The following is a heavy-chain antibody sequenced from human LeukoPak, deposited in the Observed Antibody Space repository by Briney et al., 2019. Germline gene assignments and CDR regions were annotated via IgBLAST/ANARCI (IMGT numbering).Heavy chain of an antibody. CDR3: AREGYYDSSGYRRLVYYFDY. J-gene: IGHJ4*02. V-gene: IGHV4-31*03. CDR2: IYYSRST. CDR1: GGSISSGGYY. D-gene: IGHD3-22*01. Sequence: PSETLSLTCTVSGGSISSGGYYWSWIRQHPGKGLEWIGYIYYSRSTYYNPSLKSRVTISVDTSKNQFSLKLSSVTAADTAVYYCAREGYYDSSGYRRLVYYFDYWGQGTLVTVSS.